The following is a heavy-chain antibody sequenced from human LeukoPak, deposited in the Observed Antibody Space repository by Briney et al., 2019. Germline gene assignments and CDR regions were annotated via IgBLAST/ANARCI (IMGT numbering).Heavy chain of an antibody. CDR1: GGSISSYY. J-gene: IGHJ4*02. Sequence: PSETLSLTCTVSGGSISSYYWTWIRQPPGKGLEWIGYMYYSGSTNYNPSLKSRVTISVDTSKKQFSLRLSSVTAADTAVYYCAGAVGGTVEYWGQGTLVTVSS. CDR3: AGAVGGTVEY. CDR2: MYYSGST. D-gene: IGHD1-26*01. V-gene: IGHV4-59*08.